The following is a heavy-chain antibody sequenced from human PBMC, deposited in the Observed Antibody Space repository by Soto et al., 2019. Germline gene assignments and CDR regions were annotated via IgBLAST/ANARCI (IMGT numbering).Heavy chain of an antibody. Sequence: EVQLVESGGDLVQPGGSLRLACAASGITFGNFWMHWVRQAPGEGLVWVSRVNLDGSSTTYADSVKGRFTVSRDNGKNSLLLKMNSLRDDDTAMYYCGVSRGPGVVLYWGPGTLVTVSS. CDR1: GITFGNFW. CDR3: GVSRGPGVVLY. J-gene: IGHJ4*02. D-gene: IGHD3-3*01. V-gene: IGHV3-74*01. CDR2: VNLDGSST.